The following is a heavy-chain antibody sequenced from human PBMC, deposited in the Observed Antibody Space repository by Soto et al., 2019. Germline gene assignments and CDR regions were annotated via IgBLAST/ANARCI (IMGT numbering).Heavy chain of an antibody. CDR2: IIPIFGTA. D-gene: IGHD5-18*01. Sequence: SVKVSCKASGGTFGSYAISWVRQAPGQGLEWMGGIIPIFGTANYAQKFQGRVTITADTSTSTVYMELTSLTSEDTAVYYCAREPNESYYFDYWGQGTLVTVSS. CDR1: GGTFGSYA. CDR3: AREPNESYYFDY. J-gene: IGHJ4*02. V-gene: IGHV1-69*06.